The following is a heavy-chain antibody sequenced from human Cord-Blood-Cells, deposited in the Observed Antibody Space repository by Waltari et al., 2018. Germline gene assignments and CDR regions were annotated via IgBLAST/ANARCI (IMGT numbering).Heavy chain of an antibody. CDR1: GFTFDDYT. D-gene: IGHD2-2*01. CDR2: ISWDGGST. Sequence: EVQLVESGGVVVQPGGSLRLSCAASGFTFDDYTMHWVRQAPGRGLEWVSLISWDGGSTYYADSVKGRFTISRDNSKNSLYLQMNSLRTEDTALYYCAKAQRPYYYYYYMDVWGKGTTVTVSS. CDR3: AKAQRPYYYYYYMDV. J-gene: IGHJ6*03. V-gene: IGHV3-43*01.